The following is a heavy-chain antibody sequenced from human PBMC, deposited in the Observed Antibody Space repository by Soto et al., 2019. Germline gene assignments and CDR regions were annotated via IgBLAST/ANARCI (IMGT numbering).Heavy chain of an antibody. Sequence: SETLSLTCTVSGGSISSFSWSWIRQAAGKGLEWIGLIHTSGSTNYNPSLRGRVAMSVDTSKNQFSLNLNSVTAADTAVYYCAREPRSSGYLVDWGQGTLVTVSS. D-gene: IGHD3-22*01. CDR1: GGSISSFS. CDR2: IHTSGST. CDR3: AREPRSSGYLVD. V-gene: IGHV4-4*07. J-gene: IGHJ4*02.